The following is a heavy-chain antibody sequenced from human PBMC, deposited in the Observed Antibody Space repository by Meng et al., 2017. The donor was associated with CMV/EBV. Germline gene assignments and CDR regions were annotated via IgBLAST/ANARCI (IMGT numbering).Heavy chain of an antibody. V-gene: IGHV3-7*01. CDR2: IKQDGSEK. D-gene: IGHD3-3*01. CDR1: GFTFSSYW. Sequence: GESLKISCAASGFTFSSYWMSWVRQAPGKGLEWVANIKQDGSEKYYVDSVKGRFTISRGNAKNSLYLQMNSLRAEDTAVYYCARGGDFWSGYSWSYYGMDVWGQGTTVTVSS. J-gene: IGHJ6*02. CDR3: ARGGDFWSGYSWSYYGMDV.